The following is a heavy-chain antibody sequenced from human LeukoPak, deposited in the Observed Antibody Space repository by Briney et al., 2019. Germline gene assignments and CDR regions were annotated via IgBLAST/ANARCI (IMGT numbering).Heavy chain of an antibody. V-gene: IGHV3-48*01. Sequence: GGSLRLSCEGSGSTFSRYSMNWVRQTPGKGLEWVSYISGSSANIHYADSVKGRFTSSRDNAKNSLFLEMNNLRAEDTGVYYCVRDQEALCGGAFYCAIDIGGKGTLVTVAS. D-gene: IGHD2-21*01. CDR2: ISGSSANI. CDR1: GSTFSRYS. J-gene: IGHJ3*02. CDR3: VRDQEALCGGAFYCAIDI.